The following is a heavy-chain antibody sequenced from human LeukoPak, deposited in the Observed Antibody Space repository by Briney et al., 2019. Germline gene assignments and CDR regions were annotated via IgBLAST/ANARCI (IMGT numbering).Heavy chain of an antibody. J-gene: IGHJ4*02. Sequence: GGSLRLSCAASGFTFSSYSMNWVRQPPGKGLEWVSSIFPSGGEIHYADSVRGRFTISRDNSKSTLSLQMNSLRAEDTAIYYCATYRQVLLPFESWGQGTLVTVSS. V-gene: IGHV3-21*04. CDR2: IFPSGGEI. CDR3: ATYRQVLLPFES. D-gene: IGHD2-8*02. CDR1: GFTFSSYS.